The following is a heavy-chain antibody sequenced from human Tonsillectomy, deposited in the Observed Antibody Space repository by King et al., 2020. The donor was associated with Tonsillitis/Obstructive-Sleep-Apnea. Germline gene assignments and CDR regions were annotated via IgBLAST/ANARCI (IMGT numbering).Heavy chain of an antibody. D-gene: IGHD3-22*01. Sequence: VQLVESGGGLVQPGGSLRLSCAASGFTFSSYAINWVRQTPGKGLEWVSAISGSGNSTYYADSVKGRFTISRDNSKNTLYLQMNSLGAEDTAIYYWADPGGSSGPHDVFDIWGQGTMVTVSS. J-gene: IGHJ3*02. CDR1: GFTFSSYA. V-gene: IGHV3-23*04. CDR3: ADPGGSSGPHDVFDI. CDR2: ISGSGNST.